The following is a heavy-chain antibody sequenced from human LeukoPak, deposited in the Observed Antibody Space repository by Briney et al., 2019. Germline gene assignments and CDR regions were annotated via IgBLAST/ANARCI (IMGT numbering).Heavy chain of an antibody. CDR2: IYYSGST. Sequence: TLSLTCTVSGGSISSGDYYWSWIRQPPGKGLEWIGYIYYSGSTYYNPSLKSRVTISVDTSKNQFSLKLSSVTAADTAVYYCARDRAHYSGLDYWGQGTLVTVSS. CDR1: GGSISSGDYY. CDR3: ARDRAHYSGLDY. D-gene: IGHD5-12*01. J-gene: IGHJ4*02. V-gene: IGHV4-30-4*08.